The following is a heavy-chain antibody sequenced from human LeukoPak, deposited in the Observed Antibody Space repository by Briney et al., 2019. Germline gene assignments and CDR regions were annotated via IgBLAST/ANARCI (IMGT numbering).Heavy chain of an antibody. CDR2: IIPIFGTT. V-gene: IGHV1-69*13. J-gene: IGHJ4*02. CDR3: AANGYCGSDCYYYFDY. D-gene: IGHD2-21*02. CDR1: GGTFNNYA. Sequence: VKVSCKASGGTFNNYAFGWVRQAPGQGLEWMGGIIPIFGTTNCAQKFQGRVTITADESTTTAYMELSSLRSEDTAVYYCAANGYCGSDCYYYFDYWGQRTLVTVSS.